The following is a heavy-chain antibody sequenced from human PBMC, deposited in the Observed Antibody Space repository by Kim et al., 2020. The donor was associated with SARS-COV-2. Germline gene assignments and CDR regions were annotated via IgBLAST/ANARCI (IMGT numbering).Heavy chain of an antibody. V-gene: IGHV4-34*01. CDR3: ARGRVEPIDMGPLRYYGMDV. Sequence: SETLSLTCAVNGGSFSGYYCNWVRQPPGGGLEWIGEVNRGGSTNYNPSLESRVSMSVDTSKNHFSLTLKSVTAADAGVYYCARGRVEPIDMGPLRYYGMDVWGQGITVTVSS. CDR1: GGSFSGYY. D-gene: IGHD2-2*01. CDR2: VNRGGST. J-gene: IGHJ6*02.